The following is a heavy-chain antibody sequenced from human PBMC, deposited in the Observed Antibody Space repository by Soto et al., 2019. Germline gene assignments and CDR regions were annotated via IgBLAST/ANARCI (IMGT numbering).Heavy chain of an antibody. Sequence: SVQVPCKSSGYTFTSYGISWVRQAPGQGLEWMGWISAYNGNTNYAQKLQGRVTMTTDTSTSTAYMELRSLRSDDTAVYYCAREVGAYSSGWYRYWGQGTLVTVSS. J-gene: IGHJ4*02. CDR2: ISAYNGNT. D-gene: IGHD6-19*01. CDR3: AREVGAYSSGWYRY. CDR1: GYTFTSYG. V-gene: IGHV1-18*04.